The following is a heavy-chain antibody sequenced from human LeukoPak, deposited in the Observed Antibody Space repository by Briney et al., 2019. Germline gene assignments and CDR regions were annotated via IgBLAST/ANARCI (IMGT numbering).Heavy chain of an antibody. D-gene: IGHD3-3*02. CDR3: ARRSHFTDY. CDR2: IYTSGST. CDR1: GGSISSGSYY. V-gene: IGHV4-61*02. J-gene: IGHJ4*02. Sequence: SETLSLTCTVSGGSISSGSYYWSWIRQPAGKGLEWIGRIYTSGSTNYNPSLKSRVTISVDTSKNQFSLKLSSVTAADTAVYYCARRSHFTDYWGQGTLVTVSS.